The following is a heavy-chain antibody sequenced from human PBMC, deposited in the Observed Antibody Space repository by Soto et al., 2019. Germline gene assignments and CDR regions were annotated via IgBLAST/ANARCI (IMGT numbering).Heavy chain of an antibody. Sequence: VHMVESGGGVVHPGGSLRLSCAVSGFTFADYAVHWVRQSAGKGLEWVSFINADGSEKYYADSVRGRFTISRDNSKDSFYLQMNSLRLEDNAMYYCAKAKFYYDSSPYDSWGQGTLVTVSS. D-gene: IGHD3-22*01. CDR1: GFTFADYA. V-gene: IGHV3-43*02. CDR2: INADGSEK. J-gene: IGHJ4*02. CDR3: AKAKFYYDSSPYDS.